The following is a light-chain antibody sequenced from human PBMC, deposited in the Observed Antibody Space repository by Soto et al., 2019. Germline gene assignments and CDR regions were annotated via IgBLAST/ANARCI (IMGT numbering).Light chain of an antibody. CDR2: DVS. CDR1: SSDVGGYKH. CDR3: CSFARSHCVV. V-gene: IGLV2-11*01. J-gene: IGLJ3*02. Sequence: QSVLTQPRSVSGSPGQPVTISCTGTSSDVGGYKHVSWYQRHPGVAPKLLIYDVSERPSGVPDRFSGSKSGNTASLTISRLQAEDEADYFCCSFARSHCVVFGGGTK.